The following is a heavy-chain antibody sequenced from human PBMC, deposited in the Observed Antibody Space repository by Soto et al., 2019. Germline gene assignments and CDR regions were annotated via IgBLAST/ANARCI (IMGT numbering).Heavy chain of an antibody. V-gene: IGHV3-53*01. CDR3: ARAPSGWSMIVEDAFEI. D-gene: IGHD3-22*01. CDR1: GFTVSSNY. CDR2: IYSGGST. Sequence: GGSLRLSCAASGFTVSSNYMSWVRQAPGKGLEWVSVIYSGGSTYYADSVKGRFTISRDNSKNTLYLQMNSLRAEDTAVYYCARAPSGWSMIVEDAFEIRGQGTMVTVSS. J-gene: IGHJ3*02.